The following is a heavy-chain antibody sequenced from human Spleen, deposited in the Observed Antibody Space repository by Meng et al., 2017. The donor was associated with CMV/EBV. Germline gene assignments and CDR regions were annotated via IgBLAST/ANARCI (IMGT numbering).Heavy chain of an antibody. Sequence: GESLKISCAASGFTFISYSMNWVRQAPGKGLEWVAVISYDGSNKYYADSVKGRFTISRDNSKNTLYLQMNSLRAEDTAVYYCARGFWGYCSSTSCSVFDYWGQGTLVTVSS. J-gene: IGHJ4*02. CDR2: ISYDGSNK. CDR1: GFTFISYS. CDR3: ARGFWGYCSSTSCSVFDY. V-gene: IGHV3-30*03. D-gene: IGHD2-2*01.